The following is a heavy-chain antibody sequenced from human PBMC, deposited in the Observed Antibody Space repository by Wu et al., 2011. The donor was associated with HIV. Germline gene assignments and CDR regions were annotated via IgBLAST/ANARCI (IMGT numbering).Heavy chain of an antibody. J-gene: IGHJ4*02. CDR1: GYTFSNYG. V-gene: IGHV1-69*06. Sequence: QAQLVQSGAEVKKSGASVKVSCKASGYTFSNYGISWVRQAPGQGLEWMGRIIPFFGTTNYAQKFQGRVTITADKSTRTAYMELSSLRSEDTAMYYCARGTGDDLDYWGQGTLVTVSS. CDR2: IIPFFGTT. D-gene: IGHD5-24*01. CDR3: ARGTGDDLDY.